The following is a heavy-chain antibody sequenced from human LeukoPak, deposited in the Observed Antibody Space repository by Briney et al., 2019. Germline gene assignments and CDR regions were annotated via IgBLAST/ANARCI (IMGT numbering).Heavy chain of an antibody. D-gene: IGHD3-22*01. Sequence: PSETLSLTCTVSGGSISSYYWSWIRQPPGKGLEWIGYIYYSGSTNYNPSHKSRVTISVDTSKNQFSLKLSSVTAADTAVYYCARGTYYYDSSGYYYVYYFDYWGQGTLVTVSS. CDR3: ARGTYYYDSSGYYYVYYFDY. CDR1: GGSISSYY. V-gene: IGHV4-59*01. CDR2: IYYSGST. J-gene: IGHJ4*02.